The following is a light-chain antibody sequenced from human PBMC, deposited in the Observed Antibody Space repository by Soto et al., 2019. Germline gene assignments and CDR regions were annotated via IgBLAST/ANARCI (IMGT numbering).Light chain of an antibody. CDR1: QSVSSY. V-gene: IGKV3-11*01. CDR2: DAS. Sequence: EIVLTQSAATLSLSPGERATLSCRASQSVSSYLAWYQQKPGQAPRLLIYDASNRATGIPARFSGSGSGTDITLTISSLEREDFAVYYCQQRSNWLTFGGGTKVEIK. CDR3: QQRSNWLT. J-gene: IGKJ4*01.